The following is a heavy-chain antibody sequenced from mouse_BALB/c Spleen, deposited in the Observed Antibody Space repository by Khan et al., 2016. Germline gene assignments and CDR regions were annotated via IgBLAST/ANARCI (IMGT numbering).Heavy chain of an antibody. CDR2: ISYSGST. Sequence: EVQLQESGPGLVKPSQSLSLTCTVTGYSITSDYAWNWIRQFPGNKLEWMGYISYSGSTSYNPSLKSRISITRDTSKNQFFLQLNSVTTEDTATYYCARCYYGWGYFDYWGQGTTLTVSS. D-gene: IGHD1-2*01. J-gene: IGHJ2*01. CDR3: ARCYYGWGYFDY. CDR1: GYSITSDYA. V-gene: IGHV3-2*02.